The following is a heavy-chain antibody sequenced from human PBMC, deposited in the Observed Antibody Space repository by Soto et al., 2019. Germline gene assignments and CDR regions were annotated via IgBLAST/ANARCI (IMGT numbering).Heavy chain of an antibody. J-gene: IGHJ6*02. V-gene: IGHV4-30-2*01. Sequence: QLQLQESGSGLVKPSQTLSLTCAVSGGSISSGGYSWSWIRQPPGKGLEWIGYIYHSGSTYYNPSLKSRVPISVDRSKNQFSLKLSSVPAADTAVDYCASGQGIAARRPYGMDVWGQGTTVTVSS. D-gene: IGHD6-6*01. CDR1: GGSISSGGYS. CDR2: IYHSGST. CDR3: ASGQGIAARRPYGMDV.